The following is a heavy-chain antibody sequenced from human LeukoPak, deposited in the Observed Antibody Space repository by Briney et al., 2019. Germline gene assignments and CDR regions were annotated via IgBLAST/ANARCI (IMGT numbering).Heavy chain of an antibody. D-gene: IGHD2-2*01. CDR3: ASIVVVPAENYYMDV. CDR1: GGTFSSYA. Sequence: ASVKVSCKASGGTFSSYAISWVRQAPGQGLEWMGGIIPIFGTANYAQKFQARVTITADESKSTAYMELSSLRSEDTAVYYCASIVVVPAENYYMDVWGKGTTVTVSS. V-gene: IGHV1-69*13. CDR2: IIPIFGTA. J-gene: IGHJ6*03.